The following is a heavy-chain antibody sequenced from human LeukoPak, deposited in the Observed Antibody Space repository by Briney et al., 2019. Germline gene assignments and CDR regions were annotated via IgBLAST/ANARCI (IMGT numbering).Heavy chain of an antibody. CDR1: GGSISSSSYY. CDR2: IYYSGGT. D-gene: IGHD6-13*01. Sequence: SETLSLTCTVSGGSISSSSYYWGWIRQPPGKGLEWIGSIYYSGGTYYNPSLKSRVTISVDTSKNQFSLKLSSVTAADTAVYYCARDHYSSSWYNWFDPWGQGTLVTVSS. CDR3: ARDHYSSSWYNWFDP. J-gene: IGHJ5*02. V-gene: IGHV4-39*07.